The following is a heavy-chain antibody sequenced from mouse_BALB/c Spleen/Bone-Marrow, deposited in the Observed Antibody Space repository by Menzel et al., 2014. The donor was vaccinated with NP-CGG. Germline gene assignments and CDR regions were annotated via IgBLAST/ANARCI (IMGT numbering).Heavy chain of an antibody. D-gene: IGHD6-1*01. CDR3: ARDYNGYFDF. CDR2: IRNKANGYTT. J-gene: IGHJ2*01. V-gene: IGHV7-3*02. CDR1: GFTFTNYF. Sequence: DVKVVESGGGLVQPGGPLRLSCTTSGFTFTNYFMTWVRQPPGKALEWLGFIRNKANGYTTEYNPSVKGRFTISRDNSQGIFYLQMNTLRAEDSAIYYCARDYNGYFDFWGQGTTLTVSS.